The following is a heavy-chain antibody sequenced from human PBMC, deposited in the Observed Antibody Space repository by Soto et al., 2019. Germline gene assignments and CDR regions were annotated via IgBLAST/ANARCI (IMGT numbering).Heavy chain of an antibody. Sequence: PXGSLRLPCAASGFTFSSYGMSWVRQAPEKGLEWVSGISASDGGAYYADSVKGRFTISRDNSENTLYLQMNSLRVEDTAVYYCAKDSDREYFQHWGQGTLVTVSS. J-gene: IGHJ1*01. V-gene: IGHV3-23*01. CDR3: AKDSDREYFQH. D-gene: IGHD3-10*01. CDR2: ISASDGGA. CDR1: GFTFSSYG.